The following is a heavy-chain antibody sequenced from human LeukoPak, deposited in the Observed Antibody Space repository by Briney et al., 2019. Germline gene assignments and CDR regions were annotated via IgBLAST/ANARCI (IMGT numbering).Heavy chain of an antibody. CDR1: GYTFTGYY. D-gene: IGHD2-2*01. CDR3: ARERASSTLPNNWCDP. Sequence: GASVKVSCKASGYTFTGYYMHWVRQAPGQGLEWMGWINPNSGGTNYAQKFQGRVTMTRDTSISTAYMELSRLRSDDTAVYYCARERASSTLPNNWCDPWGQGTLVTVSS. V-gene: IGHV1-2*02. J-gene: IGHJ5*02. CDR2: INPNSGGT.